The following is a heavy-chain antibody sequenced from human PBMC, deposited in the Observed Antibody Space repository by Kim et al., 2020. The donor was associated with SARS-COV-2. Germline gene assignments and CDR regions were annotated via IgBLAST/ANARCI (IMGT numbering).Heavy chain of an antibody. D-gene: IGHD1-26*01. CDR2: INHSGST. J-gene: IGHJ6*01. CDR3: ARGRGVGANRYYYYGMDV. CDR1: GGSFSGYY. V-gene: IGHV4-34*01. Sequence: SETLSLTCAVYGGSFSGYYWSWIRQPPGKGLEWIGEINHSGSTNYNPSLKSRVTISVDTSKNQFSLKLSSVTAADTAVYYCARGRGVGANRYYYYGMDV.